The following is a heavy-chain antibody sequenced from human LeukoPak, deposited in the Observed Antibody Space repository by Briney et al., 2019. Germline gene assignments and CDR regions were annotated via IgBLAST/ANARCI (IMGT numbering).Heavy chain of an antibody. CDR2: ISVNNGNT. V-gene: IGHV1-18*01. Sequence: GASVKVSCKASGYTFKSYGISWVRQAPGQGLEWMGWISVNNGNTNYVQKLQGRVTMTTDTSTSTAYMELRSLRSDDTAVYYCVRDFWSGYSAFDPRGQGTLVTVSS. CDR3: VRDFWSGYSAFDP. CDR1: GYTFKSYG. D-gene: IGHD3-3*01. J-gene: IGHJ5*02.